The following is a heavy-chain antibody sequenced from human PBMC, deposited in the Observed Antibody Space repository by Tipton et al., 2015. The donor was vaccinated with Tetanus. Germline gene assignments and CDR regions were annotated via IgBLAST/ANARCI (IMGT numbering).Heavy chain of an antibody. J-gene: IGHJ5*02. CDR1: GGSISSGGFF. Sequence: GLVKPSQTLSLTCTVSGGSISSGGFFWNWLRQSPGKGLEWIGYVYYSGDTYDNPSLKSRVTISVDTSKNQFSLDLYSVTAADTAVYYCAGDQGGGRVVRLNWFDPWGQGTLVTVSS. CDR3: AGDQGGGRVVRLNWFDP. D-gene: IGHD6-6*01. CDR2: VYYSGDT. V-gene: IGHV4-31*03.